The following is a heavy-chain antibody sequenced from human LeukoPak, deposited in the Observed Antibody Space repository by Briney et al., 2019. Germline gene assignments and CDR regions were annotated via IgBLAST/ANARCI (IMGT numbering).Heavy chain of an antibody. CDR1: GGSISSYY. D-gene: IGHD2-2*01. V-gene: IGHV4-4*07. J-gene: IGHJ6*03. CDR2: IYTSGST. Sequence: SETLSLTCTVSGGSISSYYWSWIRQPAGKGLEWIGRIYTSGSTNYNPSLKSRVTMSVDTSKNQFSLKLSSVTAADTAVYYCARVRTIAQGGAQLPLYYYYMDVWGKGTTVTVSS. CDR3: ARVRTIAQGGAQLPLYYYYMDV.